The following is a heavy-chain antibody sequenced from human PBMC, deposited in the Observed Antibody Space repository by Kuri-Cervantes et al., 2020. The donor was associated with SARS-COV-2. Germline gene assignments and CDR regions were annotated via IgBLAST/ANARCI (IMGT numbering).Heavy chain of an antibody. CDR1: GFTFSSYA. Sequence: GESLKISCAASGFTFSSYAMSWVRQAPGKGLEWVGFIRSKAYGGTTEYAASVKGRFTISRDDSKSIAYLQMNSLKTEDTAVYYCTRLDFWSEYYFDYWGQGTLVTVSS. V-gene: IGHV3-49*04. CDR2: IRSKAYGGTT. CDR3: TRLDFWSEYYFDY. J-gene: IGHJ4*02. D-gene: IGHD3-3*01.